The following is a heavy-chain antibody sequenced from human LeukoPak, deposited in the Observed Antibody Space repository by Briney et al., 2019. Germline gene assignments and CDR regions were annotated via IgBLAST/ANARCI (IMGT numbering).Heavy chain of an antibody. CDR1: GFIFSSCA. J-gene: IGHJ4*02. CDR2: ISGSGGST. D-gene: IGHD6-13*01. CDR3: ASRIATAGSVDY. Sequence: GGSLRLSCAASGFIFSSCAMSWVRQAPGKGLEWVSGISGSGGSTYYADSVKGRFTISRDNSKNTLHLQMNTLRAEDTAVYYCASRIATAGSVDYWGQGTLVTVSS. V-gene: IGHV3-23*01.